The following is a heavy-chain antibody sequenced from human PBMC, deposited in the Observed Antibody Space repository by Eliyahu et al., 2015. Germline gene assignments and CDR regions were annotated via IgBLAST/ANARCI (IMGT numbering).Heavy chain of an antibody. CDR1: GFTXSSNY. CDR3: ARDLGAYKRAFDY. J-gene: IGHJ4*02. Sequence: EVQLVESGGGLIQPGGSLRXXCXASGFTXSSNYMSWVRQAXGKGLEWLSVMYNGGATYYADSVKGRFTISRDNSKNTLYLQMNSLRADDTAVYYCARDLGAYKRAFDYWGQGTLVTVSS. CDR2: MYNGGAT. D-gene: IGHD3-16*01. V-gene: IGHV3-53*01.